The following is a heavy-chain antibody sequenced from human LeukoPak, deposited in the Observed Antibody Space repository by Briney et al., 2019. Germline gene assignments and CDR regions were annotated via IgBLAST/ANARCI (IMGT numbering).Heavy chain of an antibody. D-gene: IGHD3-10*01. CDR3: ARDSGTSGEVKFDP. CDR1: GGSVNSYY. J-gene: IGHJ5*02. Sequence: SETLSLTCTASGGSVNSYYLSWIRQPAGKTLEWIGRIYDGGSTNYNPSLKSRVTMSVDTSKNQISLKLKSVTAADTAVYYCARDSGTSGEVKFDPWGQGALVTVSS. CDR2: IYDGGST. V-gene: IGHV4-4*07.